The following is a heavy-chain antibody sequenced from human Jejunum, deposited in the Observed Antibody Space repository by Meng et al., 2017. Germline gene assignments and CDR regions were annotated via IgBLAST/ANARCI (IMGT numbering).Heavy chain of an antibody. Sequence: QGQPQRSGPGLVKPSQTLSLTCTVSGDSFNSPDYYWSWIRQPPEKGLEWIGYIYYSGSTYYNPSLKSRVSISGDTSNKQFSLKLTSVTAADTAVYYCARSPYSGSALPFFDYWGQGSLVTVSS. D-gene: IGHD1-26*01. CDR2: IYYSGST. CDR1: GDSFNSPDYY. CDR3: ARSPYSGSALPFFDY. V-gene: IGHV4-30-4*01. J-gene: IGHJ4*02.